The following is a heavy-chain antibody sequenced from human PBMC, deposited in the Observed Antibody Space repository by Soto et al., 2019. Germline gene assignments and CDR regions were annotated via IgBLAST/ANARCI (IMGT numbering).Heavy chain of an antibody. CDR1: GDSFSSNSAA. D-gene: IGHD1-1*01. CDR2: TYYRSKWYN. Sequence: SQTHSLTCAISGDSFSSNSAAWNWIRQSPSRGLEWLGRTYYRSKWYNDYAVSVKSRITINPDTSKNQFSLQLNSVTPEDTAVYYCARHYNWNVGGEFDPWGQGTLVTVSS. CDR3: ARHYNWNVGGEFDP. J-gene: IGHJ5*02. V-gene: IGHV6-1*01.